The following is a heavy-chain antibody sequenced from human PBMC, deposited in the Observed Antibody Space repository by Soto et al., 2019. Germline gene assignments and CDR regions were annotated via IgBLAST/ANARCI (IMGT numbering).Heavy chain of an antibody. CDR1: GGSISSYY. CDR3: ARGYSSSWYPYYYYGMDV. V-gene: IGHV4-59*01. CDR2: IYYSGST. Sequence: KTSETLSLTCTVSGGSISSYYWSWIRQPPGKGLEWIGYIYYSGSTNYNPSLKSRVTISVDTSKNQFSLKLSSVTAADTAVYYCARGYSSSWYPYYYYGMDVWGQGTTVTVSS. D-gene: IGHD6-13*01. J-gene: IGHJ6*02.